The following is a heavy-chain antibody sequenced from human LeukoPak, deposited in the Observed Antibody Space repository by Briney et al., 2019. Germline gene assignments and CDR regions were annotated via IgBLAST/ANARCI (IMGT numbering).Heavy chain of an antibody. Sequence: PSETLSLTCTVSGYSISSDYYWGWIRQPPGKGLEWIGSIYYSGSTYYNPSLKSRVTISVDTSKNQFSLKLSSVTAADTAVYYCAKLGGSSSWYNPGVYYFDYWGQGTLVTVSS. V-gene: IGHV4-38-2*02. CDR2: IYYSGST. CDR1: GYSISSDYY. D-gene: IGHD6-13*01. CDR3: AKLGGSSSWYNPGVYYFDY. J-gene: IGHJ4*02.